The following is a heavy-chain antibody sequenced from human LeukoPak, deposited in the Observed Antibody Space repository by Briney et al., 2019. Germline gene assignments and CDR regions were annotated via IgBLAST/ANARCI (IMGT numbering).Heavy chain of an antibody. Sequence: GGSLRLSCLTSGFDFRGSYMSWVRQTPGKRLEYVANINPTGSGKFYVDSARGRFTIYRDNTRDSLYLQMSSLRAEDTAVYYCARDLWAGNDYWGRGTLVTVSS. CDR1: GFDFRGSY. V-gene: IGHV3-7*03. CDR2: INPTGSGK. D-gene: IGHD1-1*01. CDR3: ARDLWAGNDY. J-gene: IGHJ4*02.